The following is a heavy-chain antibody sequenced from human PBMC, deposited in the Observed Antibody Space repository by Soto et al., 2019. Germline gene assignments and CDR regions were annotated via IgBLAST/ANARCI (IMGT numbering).Heavy chain of an antibody. D-gene: IGHD6-13*01. CDR2: MNPYSGNT. CDR3: AREQPVRGFDP. J-gene: IGHJ5*02. V-gene: IGHV1-8*01. CDR1: GYTFTSYD. Sequence: QVQLVQSGAEVKKPGASVKVSCKASGYTFTSYDIYCVRQATGQGLEWMGWMNPYSGNTGYAQKVQGRVTMTRNNSISTAYMELCSLRYEDTAVYYCAREQPVRGFDPWGQGVLVTVSS.